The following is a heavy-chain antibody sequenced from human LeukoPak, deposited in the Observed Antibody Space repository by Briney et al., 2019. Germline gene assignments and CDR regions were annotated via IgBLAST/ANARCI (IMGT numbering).Heavy chain of an antibody. CDR3: ASSHYYCSSTSCYFALFDY. Sequence: SETLSLTCAVYGGSFSGYYWSWIRQPPGKGLEWIGEINHSGSTNYNPSLKSRVTISVDTSKNQFSQKLSSVTAADTAVYYCASSHYYCSSTSCYFALFDYWGQGTLVTVSS. J-gene: IGHJ4*02. CDR1: GGSFSGYY. CDR2: INHSGST. V-gene: IGHV4-34*01. D-gene: IGHD2-2*01.